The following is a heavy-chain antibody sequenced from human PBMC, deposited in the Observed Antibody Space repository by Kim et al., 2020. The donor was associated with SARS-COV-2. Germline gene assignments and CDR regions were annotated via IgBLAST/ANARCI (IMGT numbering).Heavy chain of an antibody. V-gene: IGHV1-69*13. J-gene: IGHJ6*02. CDR2: IIPIFGTA. D-gene: IGHD2-2*01. CDR3: ARAAVSTRPGLGYYYYGMDV. CDR1: GGTFSSYA. Sequence: SVKVSCKASGGTFSSYAISWVRQAPGQGLEWMGGIIPIFGTANYAQKFQGRVTITADESTSTAYMELSSLRSEDTAVYYCARAAVSTRPGLGYYYYGMDVWGQGTTVTVSS.